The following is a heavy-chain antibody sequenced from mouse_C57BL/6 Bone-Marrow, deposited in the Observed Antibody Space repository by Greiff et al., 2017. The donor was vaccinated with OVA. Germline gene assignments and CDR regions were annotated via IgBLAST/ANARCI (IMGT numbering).Heavy chain of an antibody. V-gene: IGHV10-1*01. CDR3: VRHGGYPYYYAMGY. CDR1: GFSFNTYA. Sequence: EVQLVESGGGLVQPKGSLTLSCAASGFSFNTYAMNWVRQAPGKGLEWVARIRSKSNNYATYYADSVKDRFTISRDDSESMLYLQMNNLKTEDTAMYYCVRHGGYPYYYAMGYWGQGTSVTVAS. J-gene: IGHJ4*01. D-gene: IGHD2-2*01. CDR2: IRSKSNNYAT.